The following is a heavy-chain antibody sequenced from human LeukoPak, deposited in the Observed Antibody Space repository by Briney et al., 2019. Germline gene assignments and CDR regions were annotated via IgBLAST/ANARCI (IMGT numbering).Heavy chain of an antibody. V-gene: IGHV3-30-3*01. J-gene: IGHJ4*02. CDR1: GFTFSSYA. CDR3: ARLRCDVGDCYSAGQNF. Sequence: GGSLRLSCAASGFTFSSYAMHWVRQAPGKGLEWVAVISYDGSNKYYADSVKGRFTISRDNSKNTLYLQMNSLRAEDTAVYFCARLRCDVGDCYSAGQNFWGQGTLVTVSS. D-gene: IGHD2-21*02. CDR2: ISYDGSNK.